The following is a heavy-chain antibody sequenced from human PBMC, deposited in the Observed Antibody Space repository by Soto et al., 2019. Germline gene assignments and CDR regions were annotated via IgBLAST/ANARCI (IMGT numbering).Heavy chain of an antibody. Sequence: EVHLVESGGGLVQPGGSLRLSCAASGFTFSGHWMSWVRQAPGKGLEWVAHIKQDGSETFYVGSVKCRFTISRDHAKNSLDLQMNSLRAEDTALYYCARDRAFCSGTNCRRGSIYYYYMDVWGNGTTVTVSS. J-gene: IGHJ6*03. CDR2: IKQDGSET. D-gene: IGHD2-2*01. V-gene: IGHV3-7*01. CDR1: GFTFSGHW. CDR3: ARDRAFCSGTNCRRGSIYYYYMDV.